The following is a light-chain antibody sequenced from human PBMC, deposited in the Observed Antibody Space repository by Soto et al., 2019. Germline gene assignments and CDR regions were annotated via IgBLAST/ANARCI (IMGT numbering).Light chain of an antibody. CDR2: AAS. V-gene: IGKV1-39*01. CDR3: QQSYSTSRT. Sequence: DIQITQSPSSLSASVGDRVTITCRASQSISTYLNWYQQKPGKAPKFLIYAASTLQSGVPSRFSGTGSGTYFTLTISSLQPEDFATYYCQQSYSTSRTFGQGTKVDIK. CDR1: QSISTY. J-gene: IGKJ2*01.